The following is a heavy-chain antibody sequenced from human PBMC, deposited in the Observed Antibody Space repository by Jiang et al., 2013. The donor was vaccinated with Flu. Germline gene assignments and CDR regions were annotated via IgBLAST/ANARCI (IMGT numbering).Heavy chain of an antibody. CDR2: IYYSGST. J-gene: IGHJ5*02. CDR3: ARGYLVWGVTAIRSRDWFDP. V-gene: IGHV4-59*01. Sequence: SLTCTVSGGSISSYYWSWDPAAPRKGLEWIGYIYYSGSTNXNPSLKSRVTISVDTSKNQFSLKLSSVTAADTAVYYCARGYLVWGVTAIRSRDWFDPWGQGTLVTVSS. D-gene: IGHD2-21*02. CDR1: GGSISSYY.